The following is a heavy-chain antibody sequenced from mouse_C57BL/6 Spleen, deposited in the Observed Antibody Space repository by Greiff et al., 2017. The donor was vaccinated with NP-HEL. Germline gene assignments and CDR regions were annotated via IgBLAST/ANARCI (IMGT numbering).Heavy chain of an antibody. CDR3: ARTHPGY. Sequence: QVPLKESGPGLVQPSQSLPIPCTVSGFLLTSYGVHWVRQSPGKGLEWLGVIWSGGSTDYNAAFISRLSISKDNSKSQVFFKMNSLQADDTAIYYCARTHPGYWGQGTTLTVSS. CDR2: IWSGGST. CDR1: GFLLTSYG. V-gene: IGHV2-2*01. J-gene: IGHJ2*01.